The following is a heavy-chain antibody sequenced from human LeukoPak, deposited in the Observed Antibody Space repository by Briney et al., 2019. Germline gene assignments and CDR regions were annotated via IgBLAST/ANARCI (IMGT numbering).Heavy chain of an antibody. Sequence: GASVKVSCKASGYTFTGYYMHWVRQAPGQGLEWMGGIIPIFGTANYAQKFQGRVTITADKSTSTAYMELSSLRSEDTAVYYCARVDLGYSYGSNWFDPWGQGTLVTVSS. J-gene: IGHJ5*02. V-gene: IGHV1-69*06. D-gene: IGHD5-18*01. CDR1: GYTFTGYY. CDR2: IIPIFGTA. CDR3: ARVDLGYSYGSNWFDP.